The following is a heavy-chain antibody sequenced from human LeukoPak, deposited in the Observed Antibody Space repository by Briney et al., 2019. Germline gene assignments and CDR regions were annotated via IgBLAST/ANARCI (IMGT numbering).Heavy chain of an antibody. V-gene: IGHV3-30*02. CDR2: IRYDGSNK. J-gene: IGHJ4*02. D-gene: IGHD5-12*01. CDR3: ARGYQWLRFDPMLDY. Sequence: GGSLRLSCAASGFTFSSYWMSWVRQAPGKGLEWVAFIRYDGSNKYYADSVKGRFTISRDNSKNTLYLQMNSLRAEDTAVYYCARGYQWLRFDPMLDYWGQGTLVTVSS. CDR1: GFTFSSYW.